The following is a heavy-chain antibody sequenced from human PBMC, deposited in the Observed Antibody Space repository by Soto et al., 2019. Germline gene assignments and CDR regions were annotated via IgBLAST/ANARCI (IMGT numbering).Heavy chain of an antibody. CDR2: IHYTGST. CDR1: GGSISGYY. Sequence: TSETLSLTCTVSGGSISGYYWNWIRQPPGKGLEWIAYIHYTGSTEYNPSLKSRVTISVDTSKNQFSLKLSSVTAADTAVYYCARHLTTTAAPLPFDYWGQGTLVTVSS. D-gene: IGHD3-22*01. V-gene: IGHV4-59*08. CDR3: ARHLTTTAAPLPFDY. J-gene: IGHJ4*02.